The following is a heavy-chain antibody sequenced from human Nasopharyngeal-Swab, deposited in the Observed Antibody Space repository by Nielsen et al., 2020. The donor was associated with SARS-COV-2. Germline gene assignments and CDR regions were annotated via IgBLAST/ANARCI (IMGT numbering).Heavy chain of an antibody. V-gene: IGHV4-34*01. CDR3: ARRSGWFMDY. Sequence: SETLSLTCGVYGGSFSDYYWDWIRQPPGKGLEWIGTIYNSGTTYYNPSLKSRVTISVDTSKNQFSLKVNSVTAADTAVYYCARRSGWFMDYWGQGTLVTVSS. D-gene: IGHD6-19*01. CDR2: IYNSGTT. CDR1: GGSFSDYY. J-gene: IGHJ4*02.